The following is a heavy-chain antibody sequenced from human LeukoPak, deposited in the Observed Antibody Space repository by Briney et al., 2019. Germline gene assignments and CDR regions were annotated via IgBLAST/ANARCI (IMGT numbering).Heavy chain of an antibody. CDR2: IKQDGSEK. CDR3: ARDKYCSSTSCYPDGMDV. CDR1: GFTFSSYS. J-gene: IGHJ6*02. V-gene: IGHV3-7*01. D-gene: IGHD2-2*01. Sequence: GGSLRLSRAASGFTFSSYSMNWVRQAPGKGLEWVANIKQDGSEKYYVDSVKGRFTISRDNAKNSLYLQMNSLRAEDTAVYYCARDKYCSSTSCYPDGMDVWGQGTTVTVSS.